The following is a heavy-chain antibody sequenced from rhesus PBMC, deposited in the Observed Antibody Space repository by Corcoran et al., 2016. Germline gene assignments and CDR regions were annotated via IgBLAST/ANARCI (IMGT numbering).Heavy chain of an antibody. J-gene: IGHJ4*01. CDR2: IFGIIGSI. Sequence: QVQLQESGPGLVKPSETLSLTCAVSGGSISGGYGWSWIRKPPGKGLEWIGHIFGIIGSIYYNPSLKSRVTISRDTSKNQFSLKLSSVTAADTAVYYCARRPDSSGLDYWGQGVLVTVSS. CDR3: ARRPDSSGLDY. D-gene: IGHD6-31*01. V-gene: IGHV4S7*01. CDR1: GGSISGGYG.